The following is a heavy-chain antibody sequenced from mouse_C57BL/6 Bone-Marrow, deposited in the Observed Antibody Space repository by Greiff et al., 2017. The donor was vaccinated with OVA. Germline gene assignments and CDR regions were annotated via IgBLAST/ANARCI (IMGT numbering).Heavy chain of an antibody. CDR3: ARGDYVFAY. CDR1: GFTFSDYG. Sequence: EVKVVESGGGLVQPGGSLKLSCAASGFTFSDYGMAWVRQAPGKGPEWVAFISNLAYSIYYADTVTGRFTISRENAKNTLYLEMSSLRSEDTAMYYCARGDYVFAYWGQGTLVTVSA. V-gene: IGHV5-15*01. J-gene: IGHJ3*01. D-gene: IGHD2-4*01. CDR2: ISNLAYSI.